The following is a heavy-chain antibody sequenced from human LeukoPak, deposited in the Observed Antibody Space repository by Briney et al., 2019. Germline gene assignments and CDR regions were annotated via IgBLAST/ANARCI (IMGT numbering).Heavy chain of an antibody. CDR1: GFTFSSYA. Sequence: PGGSLRLSCAASGFTFSSYAMSWVRQAPGKGLEWVSAISGSGGSTYYADSVKGRFTISRDNSKNTLYLQMNSLRAEDTAVYYCAKDSRRYCSGGSCYSSHWGQGTLVTVSS. J-gene: IGHJ4*02. CDR2: ISGSGGST. D-gene: IGHD2-15*01. CDR3: AKDSRRYCSGGSCYSSH. V-gene: IGHV3-23*01.